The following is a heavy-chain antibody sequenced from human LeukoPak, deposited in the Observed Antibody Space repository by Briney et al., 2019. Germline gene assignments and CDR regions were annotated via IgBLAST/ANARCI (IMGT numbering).Heavy chain of an antibody. CDR2: ISSSSTI. J-gene: IGHJ4*02. Sequence: GGSLRLSCAASGFTFSSYSVNWVRQAPGKGLEWVSYISSSSTIYYADSVKGRFTIARDNAKNTLYLQMNSLRAEDTAIYYCAKDMTGLRDYWGQGTLVTVPS. CDR3: AKDMTGLRDY. CDR1: GFTFSSYS. V-gene: IGHV3-48*04. D-gene: IGHD3-16*01.